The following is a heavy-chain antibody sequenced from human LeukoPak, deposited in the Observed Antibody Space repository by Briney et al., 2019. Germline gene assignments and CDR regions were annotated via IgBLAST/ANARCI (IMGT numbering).Heavy chain of an antibody. CDR1: GGSFSGYY. V-gene: IGHV4-34*01. Sequence: ASETLSLTCAVYGGSFSGYYRSWIRQPPGKGLEWIGEINHSGSTNYNPSLKSRVTISVDTSKNQFSLKLSSVTAADTAVYYCARGQRYFDWPTFDYWGQGTLVTVSS. J-gene: IGHJ4*02. CDR3: ARGQRYFDWPTFDY. CDR2: INHSGST. D-gene: IGHD3-9*01.